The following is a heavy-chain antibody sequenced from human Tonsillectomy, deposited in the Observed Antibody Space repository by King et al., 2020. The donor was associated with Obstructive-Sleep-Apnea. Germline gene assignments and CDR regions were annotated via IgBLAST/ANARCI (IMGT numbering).Heavy chain of an antibody. V-gene: IGHV3-33*01. CDR3: ARGSGSYRKRGMDV. CDR2: IWYDGSIK. Sequence: VQLVESGGGVVQPGRSLRLSCAASGFTFSTYGMHWVRQAPGKGLEWVAVIWYDGSIKYYADSVKDRFTISRDNSKNTLYLQMNSLRADDTALYYCARGSGSYRKRGMDVWGQGTTVTVSS. J-gene: IGHJ6*02. CDR1: GFTFSTYG. D-gene: IGHD3-10*01.